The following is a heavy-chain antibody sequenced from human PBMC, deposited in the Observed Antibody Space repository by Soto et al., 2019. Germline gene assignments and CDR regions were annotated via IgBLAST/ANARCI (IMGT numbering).Heavy chain of an antibody. J-gene: IGHJ4*02. Sequence: PGGSLRLCCAASGFTFSSYEMIWVRQAPGKGLEWVSYISSSGSIIYADSVKGRFTISRDNAKNSLYLQMNSLGAEDTAVYYCARAKGDWLIDHWGQGTLVTVSS. CDR1: GFTFSSYE. D-gene: IGHD3-9*01. CDR2: ISSSGSI. CDR3: ARAKGDWLIDH. V-gene: IGHV3-48*03.